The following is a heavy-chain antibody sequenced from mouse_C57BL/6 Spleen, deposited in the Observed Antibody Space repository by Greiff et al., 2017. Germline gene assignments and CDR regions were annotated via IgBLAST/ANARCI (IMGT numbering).Heavy chain of an antibody. CDR2: INPNYGTT. J-gene: IGHJ2*01. Sequence: VHVKQSGPELVKPGASVKISCKASGYSFTDYNMNWVKQSTGKSLEWIGVINPNYGTTSYNQKFKGKATLTVDQSSSTAYMQLNSLTSEDSAVYYCARLYVYDEEDYWGQGTTLTVSS. V-gene: IGHV1-39*01. CDR1: GYSFTDYN. D-gene: IGHD2-2*01. CDR3: ARLYVYDEEDY.